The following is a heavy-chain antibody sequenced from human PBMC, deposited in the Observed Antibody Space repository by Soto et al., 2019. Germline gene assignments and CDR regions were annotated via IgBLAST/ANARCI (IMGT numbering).Heavy chain of an antibody. D-gene: IGHD3-22*01. Sequence: GGSLRLSCAASGFTFSSYWMHWVRQAPGKGLVWVSRINSDGSSTSYADSVKGRFTISRDNAKNTLYLQMNSLRAEDTAVYYCARDRSGYYDSSGYWDYYYYYGMDVWGQGTTVTVSS. V-gene: IGHV3-74*01. CDR3: ARDRSGYYDSSGYWDYYYYYGMDV. CDR2: INSDGSST. J-gene: IGHJ6*02. CDR1: GFTFSSYW.